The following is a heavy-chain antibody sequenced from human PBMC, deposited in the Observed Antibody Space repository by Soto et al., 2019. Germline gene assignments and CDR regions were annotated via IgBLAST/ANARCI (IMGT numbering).Heavy chain of an antibody. J-gene: IGHJ5*02. Sequence: ASVKVSFKASGYTFTSYGFSWVRQAPGQELEWMGWISAYNGNTNYAQKLQGRVTMTTDTYTRTASMELRSLRSDDTAVYYCAGDPHHGSGRLIRNRFDPWRQGTLVTVSS. D-gene: IGHD6-19*01. CDR2: ISAYNGNT. CDR1: GYTFTSYG. V-gene: IGHV1-18*01. CDR3: AGDPHHGSGRLIRNRFDP.